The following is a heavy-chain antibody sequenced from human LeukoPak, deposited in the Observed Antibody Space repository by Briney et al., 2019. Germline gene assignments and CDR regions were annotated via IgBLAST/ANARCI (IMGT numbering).Heavy chain of an antibody. Sequence: GSLRLSRAASGFTSSDNFMSWIRQAPGKGLEWVSYISKSDSTTYYADTVKGRFTISRDSAKNSVYLYMNSLRAEDTAVYYCASAVAAPDQDPPFDYWGQGTLVTVSS. J-gene: IGHJ4*02. CDR1: GFTSSDNF. V-gene: IGHV3-11*01. CDR2: ISKSDSTT. D-gene: IGHD6-25*01. CDR3: ASAVAAPDQDPPFDY.